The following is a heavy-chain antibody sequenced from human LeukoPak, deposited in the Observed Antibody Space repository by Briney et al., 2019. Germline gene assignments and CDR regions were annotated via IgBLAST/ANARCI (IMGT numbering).Heavy chain of an antibody. V-gene: IGHV4-34*01. J-gene: IGHJ4*02. D-gene: IGHD5-24*01. CDR1: GGSISSYY. CDR2: INHSGST. CDR3: ARVGDGYNLPFDY. Sequence: SETLSLTCTVSGGSISSYYWSWIRQPPGKGLEWIGEINHSGSTNYNPSLKSRVTISVDTSKNQFSLKLSSVTAADTAVYYCARVGDGYNLPFDYWGQGTLVTVSS.